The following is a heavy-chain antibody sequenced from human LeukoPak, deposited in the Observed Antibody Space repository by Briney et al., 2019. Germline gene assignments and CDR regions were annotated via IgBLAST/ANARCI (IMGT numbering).Heavy chain of an antibody. Sequence: PGGSLRLSCAASGFTFSSSAMVWVRQAPGKGLEWVSTIYDSGRTIYYADSVKGRFTISRDNSKNTLYLQMNSLRAEDTAVYYCARDVSPIADYCFDYWGQGTLVTVSS. V-gene: IGHV3-23*01. CDR1: GFTFSSSA. CDR2: IYDSGRTI. D-gene: IGHD3-16*02. J-gene: IGHJ4*02. CDR3: ARDVSPIADYCFDY.